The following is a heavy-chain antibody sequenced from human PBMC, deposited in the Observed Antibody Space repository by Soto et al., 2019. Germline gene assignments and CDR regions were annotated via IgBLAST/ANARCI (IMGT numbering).Heavy chain of an antibody. CDR3: ARGRAVLTAPMINFFDQ. Sequence: QGQLQQWGAGLLKPSETLSLTCAVYSGSFRSHYWNWIRQPPGKGLEWVGEITHSGITYLNPSLQTRLTMSIDTSENQFSLKLKSVTATDTAVYYCARGRAVLTAPMINFFDQWGQGTLVTVSS. J-gene: IGHJ4*02. V-gene: IGHV4-34*02. CDR1: SGSFRSHY. D-gene: IGHD2-8*01. CDR2: ITHSGIT.